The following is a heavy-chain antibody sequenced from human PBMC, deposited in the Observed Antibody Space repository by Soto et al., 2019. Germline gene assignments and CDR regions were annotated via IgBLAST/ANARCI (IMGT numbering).Heavy chain of an antibody. D-gene: IGHD4-17*01. J-gene: IGHJ4*02. CDR1: GFSLSTYHMG. CDR2: IYWDDDK. Sequence: QITLKASGPTLVRPAQTLTLTCDFSGFSLSTYHMGVAWIRQPPGKALEWLALIYWDDDKRYSPSLKDRLAISKDASSNQVVLTITNIDPGDSATYFWAHAGDYDLLTFDHCGPGTLVTVSS. V-gene: IGHV2-5*02. CDR3: AHAGDYDLLTFDH.